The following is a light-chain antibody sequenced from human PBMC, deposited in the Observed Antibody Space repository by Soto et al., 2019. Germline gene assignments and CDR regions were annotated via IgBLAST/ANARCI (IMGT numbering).Light chain of an antibody. V-gene: IGKV1-9*01. CDR1: QALSNY. J-gene: IGKJ4*01. CDR2: SAS. CDR3: QQYESYSPLT. Sequence: DIQLTQSPSFLSASVGDRVTITCRASQALSNYLAWYQQKPGKAPDLLIYSASTLQSGVPSRFSGSGSGTEFTLTIAGLQPENFATYYCQQYESYSPLTFGGGTKVDIK.